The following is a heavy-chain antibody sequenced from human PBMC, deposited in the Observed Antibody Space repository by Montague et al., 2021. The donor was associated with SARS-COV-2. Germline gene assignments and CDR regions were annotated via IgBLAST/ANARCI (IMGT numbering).Heavy chain of an antibody. V-gene: IGHV4-59*01. Sequence: SETLSLTCTVSGGSISSCYWSWIRQPPGKGLEWIGYTYYSGSTNYNPSLKSRVTILVDMPKNQFSLKLSSVTAADTAVYYCARGMGGSYLYYFDYWGQGTLVTVSS. CDR3: ARGMGGSYLYYFDY. J-gene: IGHJ4*02. D-gene: IGHD1-26*01. CDR1: GGSISSCY. CDR2: TYYSGST.